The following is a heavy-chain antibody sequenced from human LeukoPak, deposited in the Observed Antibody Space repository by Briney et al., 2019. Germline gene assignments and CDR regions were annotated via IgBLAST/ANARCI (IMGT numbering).Heavy chain of an antibody. CDR2: IYYSGST. Sequence: SETLSLTCTVSGGSISSGDYYWSWIRQPPGKGLEWIGYIYYSGSTYYNPSLKSRLTISGDTSKNQFSLRLSSVTAADTAVYYCARGTWSSSIDYWGQGTLVTISS. J-gene: IGHJ4*02. V-gene: IGHV4-30-4*01. D-gene: IGHD6-6*01. CDR1: GGSISSGDYY. CDR3: ARGTWSSSIDY.